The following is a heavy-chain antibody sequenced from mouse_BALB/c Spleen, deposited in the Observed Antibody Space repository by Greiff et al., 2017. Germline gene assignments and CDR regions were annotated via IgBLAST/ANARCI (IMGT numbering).Heavy chain of an antibody. CDR1: GDSITSGY. J-gene: IGHJ4*01. CDR3: ARTTLGPYYAMDY. CDR2: ISYSGST. D-gene: IGHD6-1*01. Sequence: VQLKESGPSLVKPSQTLSLTCSVTGDSITSGYWNWIRKFPGNKLEYMGYISYSGSTYYNPSLKSRISITRDTSKNQYYLQLNSVTTEDTATYYCARTTLGPYYAMDYWGQGTSVTVSS. V-gene: IGHV3-8*02.